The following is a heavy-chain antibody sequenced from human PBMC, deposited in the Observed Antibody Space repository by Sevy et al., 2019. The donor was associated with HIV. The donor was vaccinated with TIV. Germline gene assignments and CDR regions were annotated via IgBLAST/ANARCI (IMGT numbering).Heavy chain of an antibody. CDR2: ISSSSSYT. Sequence: GGSLRLSCAASGFTFSDYYVSWIRQAPGKGLEWVSYISSSSSYTKYADSVKSRFTISRDNAKNSLYLQMNSLRAEDTAVYYCARAVRYFGGAYYFDYWGQGTLVTVSS. D-gene: IGHD3-9*01. V-gene: IGHV3-11*06. CDR1: GFTFSDYY. J-gene: IGHJ4*02. CDR3: ARAVRYFGGAYYFDY.